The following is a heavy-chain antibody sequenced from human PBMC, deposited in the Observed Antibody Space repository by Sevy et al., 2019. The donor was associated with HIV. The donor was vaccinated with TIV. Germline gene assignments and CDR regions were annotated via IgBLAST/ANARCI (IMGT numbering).Heavy chain of an antibody. CDR2: VSSDGSEI. J-gene: IGHJ4*02. V-gene: IGHV3-30-3*01. Sequence: GGSLRLSCAVSGFTFSTYAMHWVRQAPGKGLECVAIVSSDGSEINYADSVKGRFTTSRDNSRNTLYLQMNSLRTEDTVLYYCARDQLGSIDYWGQGTLVTVSS. D-gene: IGHD7-27*01. CDR1: GFTFSTYA. CDR3: ARDQLGSIDY.